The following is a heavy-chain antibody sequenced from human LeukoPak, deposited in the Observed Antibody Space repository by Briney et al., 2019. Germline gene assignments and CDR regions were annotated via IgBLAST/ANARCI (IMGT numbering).Heavy chain of an antibody. Sequence: AGGSLRLSCAASGFTFSSYGMHWVRQAPGKGLEWVSAIGGSGGSTYYADSVKGRFTISRDNSKNTLYLQMNSLRAEDTALYYCARDPGVVAFHYFDYWGQGTLVTVSS. J-gene: IGHJ4*02. CDR1: GFTFSSYG. CDR2: IGGSGGST. D-gene: IGHD3-3*01. V-gene: IGHV3-23*01. CDR3: ARDPGVVAFHYFDY.